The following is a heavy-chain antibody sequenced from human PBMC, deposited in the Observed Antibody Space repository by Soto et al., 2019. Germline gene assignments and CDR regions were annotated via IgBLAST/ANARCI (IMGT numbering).Heavy chain of an antibody. D-gene: IGHD6-13*01. V-gene: IGHV4-59*08. CDR3: ARHSSSWRIDY. J-gene: IGHJ4*02. Sequence: SETLSLTCTVSGGSISSYYWSWIRQPPGKGLEWIGYIYYSGSTNYNPSLKSRVTISVDTSKNQFSLKLSSVTAADTAVYYCARHSSSWRIDYWGQGTLVTVSS. CDR1: GGSISSYY. CDR2: IYYSGST.